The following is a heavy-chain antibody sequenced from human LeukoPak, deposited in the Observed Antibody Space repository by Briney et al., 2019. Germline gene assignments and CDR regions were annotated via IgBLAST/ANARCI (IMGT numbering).Heavy chain of an antibody. V-gene: IGHV4-39*02. J-gene: IGHJ5*02. CDR1: GGSISSSSYY. Sequence: ASETLSLTCAVSGGSISSSSYYWGWIRQPPGKGLEGIGSIYYSGSTYYNPSLKSRVTISVDTSKNQFSLKLSSVTAADTAVYYCARDPLSYGGNSINWFDPWGQGTLVTVSS. CDR2: IYYSGST. CDR3: ARDPLSYGGNSINWFDP. D-gene: IGHD4-23*01.